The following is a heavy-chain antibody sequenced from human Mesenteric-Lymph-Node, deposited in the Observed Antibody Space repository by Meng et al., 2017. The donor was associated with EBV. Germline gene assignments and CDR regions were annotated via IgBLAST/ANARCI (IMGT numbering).Heavy chain of an antibody. CDR2: VYHRGDT. CDR1: GDSISSDIG. CDR3: GRDQGRELINH. V-gene: IGHV4-4*02. Sequence: QLRESGPGLVKPSGTLSLTCTVSGDSISSDIGWSWVRQPPGKGLEWIGEVYHRGDTNYNPSLKSRVDISVDKSKNQFYLSLFSVTAADTAVYYCGRDQGRELINHWGQGTLVTVSS. D-gene: IGHD1-7*01. J-gene: IGHJ4*02.